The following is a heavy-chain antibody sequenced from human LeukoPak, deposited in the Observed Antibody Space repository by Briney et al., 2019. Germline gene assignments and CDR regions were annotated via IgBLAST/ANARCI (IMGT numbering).Heavy chain of an antibody. CDR2: VSFDGSVK. CDR3: AKDVNDYSRAFDI. CDR1: GFTFSHYP. Sequence: GGSLRLSCAASGFTFSHYPIHWVRQAPGKGLEWVAVVSFDGSVKYYADSVMGRFSLSRDNSKNTLFLYMNSLIPEDTAVYYCAKDVNDYSRAFDIWGQGTMVTVSS. V-gene: IGHV3-30-3*01. J-gene: IGHJ3*02. D-gene: IGHD4-11*01.